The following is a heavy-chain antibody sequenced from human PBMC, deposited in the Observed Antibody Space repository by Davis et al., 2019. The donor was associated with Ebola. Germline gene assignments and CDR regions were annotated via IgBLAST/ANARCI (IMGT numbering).Heavy chain of an antibody. Sequence: ESLRLSCAASGFTFGSYRMNWVRQDKGKGLEWVSSISSSSSYIYYADSVKGRFTISRDNAKNSLYLQMNSLRAEDTAVYYCARESAAVHFDYWGRGTLVTVSS. CDR1: GFTFGSYR. D-gene: IGHD4-17*01. J-gene: IGHJ4*02. CDR2: ISSSSSYI. CDR3: ARESAAVHFDY. V-gene: IGHV3-21*01.